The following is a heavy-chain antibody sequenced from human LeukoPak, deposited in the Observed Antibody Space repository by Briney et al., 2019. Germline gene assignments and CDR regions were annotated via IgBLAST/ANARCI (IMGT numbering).Heavy chain of an antibody. D-gene: IGHD1-1*01. CDR3: ARKERLGYYFDY. J-gene: IGHJ4*02. Sequence: GGSLRLSCVASGFTFSSYGMYWVRQAPGKGLEWVSAISGSGGSTYYADSVKGRFTISRDNSKNTLYLQMNSLRAEDTAVYYCARKERLGYYFDYWGQGTLVTVSS. CDR2: ISGSGGST. CDR1: GFTFSSYG. V-gene: IGHV3-23*01.